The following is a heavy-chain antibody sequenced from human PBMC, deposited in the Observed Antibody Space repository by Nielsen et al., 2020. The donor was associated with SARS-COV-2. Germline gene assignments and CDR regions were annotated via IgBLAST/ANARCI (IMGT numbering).Heavy chain of an antibody. Sequence: WIRQPPGKGLEWIGEIYHSGSTNYNPSLKSRVTISVDKSKNQFSLKLSSVTAADTAMYYCARAKGVKGRRPITFGGVIAGFDYWGQGTLVTVSS. D-gene: IGHD3-16*02. CDR2: IYHSGST. J-gene: IGHJ4*02. CDR3: ARAKGVKGRRPITFGGVIAGFDY. V-gene: IGHV4-4*02.